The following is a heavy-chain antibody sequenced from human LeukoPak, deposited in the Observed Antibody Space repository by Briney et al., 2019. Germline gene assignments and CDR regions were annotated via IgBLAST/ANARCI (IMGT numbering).Heavy chain of an antibody. CDR2: ISSSSSYI. D-gene: IGHD3-10*01. CDR1: GFTFSSYS. J-gene: IGHJ4*02. Sequence: PGGSLRLSCAASGFTFSSYSMNWVRQAPGKGLEWVSSISSSSSYIYYADSVKGRFTISRDNAKNSLYLQMNSLRAEDTAVYYCAREGYYYGSGSYEDHWGQGTLVTVSS. V-gene: IGHV3-21*01. CDR3: AREGYYYGSGSYEDH.